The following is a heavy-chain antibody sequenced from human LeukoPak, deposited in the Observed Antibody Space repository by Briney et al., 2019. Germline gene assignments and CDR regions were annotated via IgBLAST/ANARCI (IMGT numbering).Heavy chain of an antibody. CDR3: ARPTYGGSYYWLDY. D-gene: IGHD1-26*01. J-gene: IGHJ4*02. CDR2: IWYDGSNK. Sequence: PGGSLRLSCRAPGFTFSSYGMHWGPQAPGKGLEWVAVIWYDGSNKYYADSVKGRFTISRDNSKNTLYLQMNSLRAEDTAVYYCARPTYGGSYYWLDYWGQGTLVTVSS. CDR1: GFTFSSYG. V-gene: IGHV3-33*01.